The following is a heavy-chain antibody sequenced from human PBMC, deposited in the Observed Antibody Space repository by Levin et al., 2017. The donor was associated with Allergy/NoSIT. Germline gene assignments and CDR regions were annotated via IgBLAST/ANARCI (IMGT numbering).Heavy chain of an antibody. J-gene: IGHJ6*02. V-gene: IGHV3-7*01. D-gene: IGHD3-3*01. CDR2: IKQDGSEK. CDR3: AREGHDFWSGYLSYYYYYGMDV. CDR1: GFTFSSYW. Sequence: GESLKISCAASGFTFSSYWMSWVRQAPGKGLEWVANIKQDGSEKYYVDSVKGRFTISRDNAKNSLYLQMNSLRAEDTAVYYCAREGHDFWSGYLSYYYYYGMDVWGQGTTVSVSS.